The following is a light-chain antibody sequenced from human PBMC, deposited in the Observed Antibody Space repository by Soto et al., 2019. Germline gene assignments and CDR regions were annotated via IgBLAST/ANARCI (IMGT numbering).Light chain of an antibody. CDR3: CSYAGSSTFV. CDR1: SSDIGTYKL. J-gene: IGLJ3*02. Sequence: QSALTQPASVSGSPGQSITLSCTGTSSDIGTYKLVSWYQQHPGKAPKLIIYEDSKRPSGVSSRFSGSKSGNTASLTISGLQTEDEADYYCCSYAGSSTFVFGGGTKLTVL. CDR2: EDS. V-gene: IGLV2-23*02.